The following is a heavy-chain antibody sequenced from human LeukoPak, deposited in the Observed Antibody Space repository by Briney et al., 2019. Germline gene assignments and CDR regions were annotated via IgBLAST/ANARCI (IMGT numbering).Heavy chain of an antibody. CDR1: GFTLSSYW. Sequence: GGSLRLSCEDSGFTLSSYWMAWVRQAPGKGLVWVSRINSDGSSTNYADSVKGRFTISRDNAKNTLHLQMNSLRAEDTAVYYCARLYYDILTAYPSFDHWGQGTLVTVSS. CDR2: INSDGSST. CDR3: ARLYYDILTAYPSFDH. V-gene: IGHV3-74*01. J-gene: IGHJ4*02. D-gene: IGHD3-9*01.